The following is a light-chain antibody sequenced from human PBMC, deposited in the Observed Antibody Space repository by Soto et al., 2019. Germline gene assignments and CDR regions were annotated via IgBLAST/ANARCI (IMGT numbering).Light chain of an antibody. CDR1: TSNIGNNY. CDR3: GTWDSGLSASWL. Sequence: QSVLTQPPSVSAAPGQKVTISCSGSTSNIGNNYVSWYQHLPGTAPKLLIYENNKRPSGIPDRFSGSKSGTSATLGITGLQTGEEADYYCGTWDSGLSASWLFGGGTKLTVL. V-gene: IGLV1-51*02. CDR2: ENN. J-gene: IGLJ3*02.